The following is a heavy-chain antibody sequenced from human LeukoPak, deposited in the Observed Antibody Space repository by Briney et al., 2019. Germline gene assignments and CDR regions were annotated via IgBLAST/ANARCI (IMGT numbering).Heavy chain of an antibody. CDR1: GFSFSRDG. V-gene: IGHV3-23*01. CDR2: ISNSGATA. J-gene: IGHJ4*02. CDR3: ARNDYGDFF. D-gene: IGHD4-17*01. Sequence: GGSLRLSCAASGFSFSRDGVSWGREAPGGGGDWVSFISNSGATAYHPATAKGQFTISQDHFKNTLYLQINSLRAEDTAVYYCARNDYGDFFWGLGTLVTVSS.